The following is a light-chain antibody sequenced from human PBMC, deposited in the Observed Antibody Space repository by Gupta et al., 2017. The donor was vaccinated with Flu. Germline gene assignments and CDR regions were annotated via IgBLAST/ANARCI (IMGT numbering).Light chain of an antibody. CDR1: QNIKTA. J-gene: IGKJ1*01. V-gene: IGKV1-5*03. CDR2: QAS. CDR3: QQDSFFWT. Sequence: IQMTQSPSTLSASVGDRITITCRASQNIKTALAWYQQKPGKAPKLLIYQASEVKTGVASRFSGSGSGTEFTLASSSLQPDDLANYYCQQDSFFWTFGQGTMVEI.